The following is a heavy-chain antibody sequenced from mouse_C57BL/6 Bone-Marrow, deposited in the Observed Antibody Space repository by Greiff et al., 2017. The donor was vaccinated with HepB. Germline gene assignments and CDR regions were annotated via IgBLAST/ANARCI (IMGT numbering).Heavy chain of an antibody. D-gene: IGHD1-1*01. CDR3: ARWPDYYGSNFDY. CDR1: GYAFSSSW. CDR2: INPSNGGT. V-gene: IGHV1-82*01. J-gene: IGHJ2*01. Sequence: VKLMESGPELVKPGASVKISCKASGYAFSSSWMNWVKQRPGKGLEWIGNINPSNGGTNYNEKFKSKATLTVDKSSSTAYMQLSSLTSEDSAVYYCARWPDYYGSNFDYWGQGTTLTVSS.